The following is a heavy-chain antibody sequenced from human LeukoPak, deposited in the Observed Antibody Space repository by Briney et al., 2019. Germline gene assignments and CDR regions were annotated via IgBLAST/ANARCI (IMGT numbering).Heavy chain of an antibody. D-gene: IGHD3-3*01. CDR1: VGSISSSSYY. Sequence: SETLSLTCTVSVGSISSSSYYWGWIRQPPGKGLEWIGSIYYSGSTYYNPSLKSRVTISVDTSKNQFSLKLSSVTAADTAVYYCARSLRSGYYTYWGQGTLVTVSS. CDR3: ARSLRSGYYTY. V-gene: IGHV4-39*07. J-gene: IGHJ4*02. CDR2: IYYSGST.